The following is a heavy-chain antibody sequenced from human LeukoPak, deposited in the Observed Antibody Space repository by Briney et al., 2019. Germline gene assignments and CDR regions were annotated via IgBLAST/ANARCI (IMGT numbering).Heavy chain of an antibody. CDR3: AREALRPSRWFDP. D-gene: IGHD4-17*01. CDR1: GGSISSFY. J-gene: IGHJ5*02. Sequence: SETLSLTCTVSGGSISSFYWSWIRQPPGKGLEWIGYLYYSGSTNYNPSLKSRVTISVDTSNNQFSLKLSSVTAADTAVYYCAREALRPSRWFDPWGQGTLVTVSS. CDR2: LYYSGST. V-gene: IGHV4-59*12.